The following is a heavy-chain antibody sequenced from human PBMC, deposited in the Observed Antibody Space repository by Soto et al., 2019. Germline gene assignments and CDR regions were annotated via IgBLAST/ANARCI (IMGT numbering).Heavy chain of an antibody. D-gene: IGHD1-26*01. CDR2: IYHSGST. CDR3: ARDVGATKGGFDY. Sequence: QVQLQESGPGLVKPSGTLSLTCAVSGGSISSSNWWSWVRQPPGKGLEWIGEIYHSGSTNYNPSLKSRGTISVDQSKNQFSLKLRSGTAADTAVYYCARDVGATKGGFDYWGQGTLVTVSS. J-gene: IGHJ4*02. CDR1: GGSISSSNW. V-gene: IGHV4-4*02.